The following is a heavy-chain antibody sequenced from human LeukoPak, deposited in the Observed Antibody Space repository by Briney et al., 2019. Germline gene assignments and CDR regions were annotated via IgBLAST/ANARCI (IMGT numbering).Heavy chain of an antibody. CDR1: GFTFSSYS. CDR3: ARDRVEALGYYYMDV. J-gene: IGHJ6*03. D-gene: IGHD1-26*01. CDR2: ISSSSSYI. V-gene: IGHV3-21*01. Sequence: GGSLTLSCAASGFTFSSYSMNWVRQAPGKGLEWVSSISSSSSYIYYADSVKGRFTISRDNAKNSLYLQMNSLRAEDTAVYYCARDRVEALGYYYMDVWGKGTTVTVSS.